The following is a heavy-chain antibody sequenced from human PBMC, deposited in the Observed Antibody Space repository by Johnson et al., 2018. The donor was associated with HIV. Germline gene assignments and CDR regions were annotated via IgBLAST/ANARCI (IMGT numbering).Heavy chain of an antibody. CDR2: ISYEGSNK. J-gene: IGHJ3*02. D-gene: IGHD2-8*02. V-gene: IGHV3-30*04. CDR3: ARDQVYCTGGVCYEVGAFGAFDI. Sequence: QVQLVESGGGVVQPGRSLRLSCAASGFTFSSYAMHWVRQAPGKGLEWEAVISYEGSNKYYVKSVKGRFSISRDNSKNTMYLQMNSLRAEETGVYYCARDQVYCTGGVCYEVGAFGAFDIWGQGTMVTVSS. CDR1: GFTFSSYA.